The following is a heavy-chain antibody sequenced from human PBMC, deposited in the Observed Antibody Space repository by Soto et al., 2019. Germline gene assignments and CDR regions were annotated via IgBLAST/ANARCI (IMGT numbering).Heavy chain of an antibody. V-gene: IGHV3-23*01. CDR1: GFTFSNYA. D-gene: IGHD6-13*01. CDR3: AKKLTTAGTFDS. Sequence: GGSLRLSCAAPGFTFSNYAMSWVRQAPGKGLEWVSAITAGGGSAYYADSVKGRFTFSRDNSKNTLHLQMDSLRADDTAVYFCAKKLTTAGTFDSWGRGILVTVSS. J-gene: IGHJ4*02. CDR2: ITAGGGSA.